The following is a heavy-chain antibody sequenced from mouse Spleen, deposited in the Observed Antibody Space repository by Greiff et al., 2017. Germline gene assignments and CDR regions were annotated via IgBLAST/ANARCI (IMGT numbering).Heavy chain of an antibody. V-gene: IGHV1-53*01. D-gene: IGHD2-5*01. CDR2: INPSNGGT. Sequence: QVHVKQPGTELVKPGASVKLSCKASGYTFTSYWMHWVKQRPGQGLEWIGNINPSNGGTNYNEKFKSKATLTVDKSSSTAYMQLSSLTSEDSAVYYCARAYYSNYPSDYWGQGTTLTVSS. J-gene: IGHJ2*01. CDR1: GYTFTSYW. CDR3: ARAYYSNYPSDY.